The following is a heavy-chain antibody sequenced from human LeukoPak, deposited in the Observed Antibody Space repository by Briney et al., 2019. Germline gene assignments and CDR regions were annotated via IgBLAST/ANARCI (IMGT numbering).Heavy chain of an antibody. D-gene: IGHD4-17*01. V-gene: IGHV3-74*01. CDR2: ISSDGSDT. CDR3: TRAPYHGDYVSWA. CDR1: GFTFSSYA. J-gene: IGHJ4*02. Sequence: GGSLRLSCAASGFTFSSYAMSWVRQAPGKGLVWVSRISSDGSDTTYADSVKGRFTISRDNAKKMLYLQMNGLRVDDTAVYYCTRAPYHGDYVSWAWGQGTLVTVSS.